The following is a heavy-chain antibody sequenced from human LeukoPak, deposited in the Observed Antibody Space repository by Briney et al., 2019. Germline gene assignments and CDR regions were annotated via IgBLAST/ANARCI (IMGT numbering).Heavy chain of an antibody. J-gene: IGHJ4*02. Sequence: ASVKVSCKASGYTFRTYGIYWVRQAPGQGLEYMGWINTNTGNPTYAQGFTGRFVFSLDTSVSTAYLQISGLKIEDTAVYYCAREGYLSTLDYWGQGTLVTVSS. CDR1: GYTFRTYG. D-gene: IGHD6-13*01. CDR2: INTNTGNP. V-gene: IGHV7-4-1*02. CDR3: AREGYLSTLDY.